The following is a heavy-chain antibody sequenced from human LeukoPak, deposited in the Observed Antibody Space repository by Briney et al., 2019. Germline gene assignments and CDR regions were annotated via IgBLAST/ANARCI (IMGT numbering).Heavy chain of an antibody. Sequence: SETLSLICTVSGRSISSYYWSWIRQPPGKGLEWIGYNYYSGSTNYNPSLKSRVTISVDTSKNQFSLKLSSVTAADTAVYYCARGPYYYGSGSYSLDYWGQGTLVTVSS. CDR3: ARGPYYYGSGSYSLDY. V-gene: IGHV4-59*01. D-gene: IGHD3-10*01. CDR2: NYYSGST. CDR1: GRSISSYY. J-gene: IGHJ4*02.